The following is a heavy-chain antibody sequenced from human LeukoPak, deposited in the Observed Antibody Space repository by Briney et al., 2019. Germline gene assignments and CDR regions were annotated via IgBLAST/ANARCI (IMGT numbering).Heavy chain of an antibody. J-gene: IGHJ4*02. D-gene: IGHD3-9*01. CDR1: GFTFSDYY. Sequence: GGSLRLSCAASGFTFSDYYMSWIRQAPGKGLEWVSYISSSSSYTNYADSVKGRFTISRDNAKNSLYLQMNSLRAEDTAVYYCSRVWVNDIFAGYYTGAYYFDYWGQGTLVTVSS. CDR3: SRVWVNDIFAGYYTGAYYFDY. CDR2: ISSSSSYT. V-gene: IGHV3-11*06.